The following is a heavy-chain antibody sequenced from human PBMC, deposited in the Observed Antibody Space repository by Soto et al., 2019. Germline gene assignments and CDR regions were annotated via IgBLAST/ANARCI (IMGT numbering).Heavy chain of an antibody. CDR1: GSTFGTYA. J-gene: IGHJ4*02. D-gene: IGHD3-16*01. CDR2: IIPVFDTT. CDR3: VNWVGGERHFDY. V-gene: IGHV1-69*01. Sequence: QVQLVQSGAEVRKPGSSVKVSCKASGSTFGTYAFSWVRQAPGQVLEWLGGIIPVFDTTQYAQKFQGRVTITADESTSTAYMELSTLRYEDTAVYYCVNWVGGERHFDYWGQGTLVTVSS.